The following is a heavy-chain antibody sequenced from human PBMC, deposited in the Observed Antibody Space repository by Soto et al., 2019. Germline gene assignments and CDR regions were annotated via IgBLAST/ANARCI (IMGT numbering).Heavy chain of an antibody. CDR1: GGTFSSYA. CDR2: IIPIFGTA. Sequence: QVQLVQSGAEVKKPGSSVKVSCKASGGTFSSYAISWVRQAPGQGLEWLGGIIPIFGTANYAQKFQGRVTITADESTSTAYMELCSLRSEATAVYYCERDRAVRGVMGRLFDYWGQGTMVTVSS. V-gene: IGHV1-69*01. J-gene: IGHJ4*02. D-gene: IGHD3-10*01. CDR3: ERDRAVRGVMGRLFDY.